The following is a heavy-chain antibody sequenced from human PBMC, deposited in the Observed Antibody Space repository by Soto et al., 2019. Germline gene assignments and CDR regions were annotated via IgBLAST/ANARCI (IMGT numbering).Heavy chain of an antibody. V-gene: IGHV4-4*07. CDR2: IYTSGST. J-gene: IGHJ4*02. CDR1: GGSISSYY. D-gene: IGHD1-7*01. Sequence: SEPLSLTCTVSGGSISSYYWSWIRQPAGKGLEWIGRIYTSGSTNYNPSLKSRVTMSVDTSKNQFSLKLSSVTAADTAVYYCARDTGTTGAPMLNYWGQGTLVTVSS. CDR3: ARDTGTTGAPMLNY.